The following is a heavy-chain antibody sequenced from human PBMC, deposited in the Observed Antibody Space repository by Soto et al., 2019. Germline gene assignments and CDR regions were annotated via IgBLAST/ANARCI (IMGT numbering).Heavy chain of an antibody. CDR1: GFSFRNYA. V-gene: IGHV3-23*01. Sequence: EVQLLESGGGLVQPGGSLRLSCAASGFSFRNYAMSWVRQAPGKGLEWISTLTGSRSNIYYADSVKGRFAISRDNSRNTLYLQMNSRTAEDTAVYYCANGRATYGLLTHDYWGQGTLVTVSS. D-gene: IGHD3-10*01. CDR3: ANGRATYGLLTHDY. J-gene: IGHJ4*02. CDR2: LTGSRSNI.